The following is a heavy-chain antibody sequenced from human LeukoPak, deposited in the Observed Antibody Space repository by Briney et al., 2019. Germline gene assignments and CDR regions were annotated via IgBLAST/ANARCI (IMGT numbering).Heavy chain of an antibody. J-gene: IGHJ1*01. CDR2: ISYDGSNK. V-gene: IGHV3-30*04. CDR1: GFTFSNYA. D-gene: IGHD3/OR15-3a*01. CDR3: ARDSGFSGTQRGEH. Sequence: PGGSLRLSCAASGFTFSNYALHWVRQAPGKGLEWVAVISYDGSNKYYADSVKGRFTISRDNFKNTLYLQMNSLRAEDTAVYYCARDSGFSGTQRGEHWGQGTLVTVSS.